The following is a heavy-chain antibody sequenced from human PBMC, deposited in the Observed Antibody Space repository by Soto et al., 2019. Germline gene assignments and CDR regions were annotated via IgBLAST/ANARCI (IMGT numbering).Heavy chain of an antibody. CDR2: ISGSGGST. D-gene: IGHD3-10*01. CDR3: AKKWGSYYGSGDDY. CDR1: GFTFSRYA. Sequence: EVHLLESGGDLVQPGGSLRLSCVASGFTFSRYAVSWVRQAPGKGLDWVSAISGSGGSTYYADSVKGRFTISRDNSKNTLYLQMNSLRAEDTAVYYCAKKWGSYYGSGDDYWGQGTLVTVSS. J-gene: IGHJ4*02. V-gene: IGHV3-23*01.